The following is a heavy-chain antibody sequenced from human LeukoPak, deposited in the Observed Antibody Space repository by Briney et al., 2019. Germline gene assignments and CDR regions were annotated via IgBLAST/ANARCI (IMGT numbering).Heavy chain of an antibody. J-gene: IGHJ4*02. CDR3: ARYGLIRGFEY. CDR2: IYYTGST. Sequence: PSETLSLTWTVSCGSIRWYYCSWTRQPPGKELEWIGYIYYTGSTNYSPSLKSRVTISVDTSKNQFSLKLTSVTAADTDVYYCARYGLIRGFEYWGQGTLVTVSS. V-gene: IGHV4-59*01. D-gene: IGHD3-16*01. CDR1: CGSIRWYY.